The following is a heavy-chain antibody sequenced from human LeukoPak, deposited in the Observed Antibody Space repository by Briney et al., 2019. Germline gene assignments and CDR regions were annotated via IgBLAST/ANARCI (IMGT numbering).Heavy chain of an antibody. Sequence: GGSLRLSCAASGFTFSTYEMNWVRQAPGKGLEWVSYISNGDGTIKYADSVKGRFTISRDNSKNTLYLQMNSLRAEDTAVYYCARDILWFGGFDYWGQGTLVTVSS. J-gene: IGHJ4*02. CDR2: ISNGDGTI. CDR1: GFTFSTYE. CDR3: ARDILWFGGFDY. D-gene: IGHD3-10*01. V-gene: IGHV3-48*03.